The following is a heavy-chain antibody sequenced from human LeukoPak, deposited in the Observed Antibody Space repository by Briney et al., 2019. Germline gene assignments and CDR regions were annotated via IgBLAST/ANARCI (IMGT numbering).Heavy chain of an antibody. Sequence: SETLSLTCTVSGGSISSYYWSRIRQPPGKGLEWIGYIYYSGSTNYNPSLKSRVTISVDTSKNQFSLKLSSVTAADTAVYYCARVGGSYWGGVDYWGQGTLVTVSS. D-gene: IGHD1-26*01. CDR1: GGSISSYY. CDR2: IYYSGST. J-gene: IGHJ4*02. CDR3: ARVGGSYWGGVDY. V-gene: IGHV4-59*01.